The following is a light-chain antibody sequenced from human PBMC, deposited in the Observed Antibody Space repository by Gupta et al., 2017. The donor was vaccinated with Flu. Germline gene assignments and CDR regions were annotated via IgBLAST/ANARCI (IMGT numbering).Light chain of an antibody. CDR1: QTITNY. V-gene: IGKV1-39*01. CDR3: QQTYSTPHT. Sequence: PSSLSASVGDRVTITCRASQTITNYLNWYQQKPGKVPNLLIYATSTLQSGVPSRFSGTGSGTDFTLTISELQPEDFATYYCQQTYSTPHTFGQGTKLEIK. J-gene: IGKJ2*01. CDR2: ATS.